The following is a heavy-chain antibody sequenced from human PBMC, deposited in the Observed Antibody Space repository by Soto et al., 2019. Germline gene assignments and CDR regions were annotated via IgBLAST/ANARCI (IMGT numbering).Heavy chain of an antibody. V-gene: IGHV4-31*03. CDR1: GGSISSGGYY. CDR2: IYYSGST. Sequence: SETLSPTCTVSGGSISSGGYYWSWIRQHPGKGLEWIGYIYYSGSTYYNPSLKSRVTISVDTSKNQFSLKLSSVTAADTAVYYCAITSGVAFDIWGQGTMVTVSS. D-gene: IGHD3-10*01. CDR3: AITSGVAFDI. J-gene: IGHJ3*02.